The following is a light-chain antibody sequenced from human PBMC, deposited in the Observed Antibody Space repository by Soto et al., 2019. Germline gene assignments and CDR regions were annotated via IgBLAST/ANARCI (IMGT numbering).Light chain of an antibody. Sequence: IVFTQSPATLSLSPGKRSTLSCRASQNISNYLIWYQQKPGHAPGLLIYDTSTRASGVPDRFSGSGSGTDFTLTISSLQPEDFATYYCQQLNSYPLTFGGGAKGDIK. CDR3: QQLNSYPLT. CDR2: DTS. V-gene: IGKV3-11*01. J-gene: IGKJ4*01. CDR1: QNISNY.